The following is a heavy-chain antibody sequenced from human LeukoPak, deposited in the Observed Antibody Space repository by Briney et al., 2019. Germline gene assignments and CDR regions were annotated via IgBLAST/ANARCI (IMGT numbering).Heavy chain of an antibody. CDR3: AREEHRLAEAGTSAFDL. CDR2: INRDGGLT. CDR1: GFTFSENW. D-gene: IGHD6-13*01. J-gene: IGHJ3*01. Sequence: GGSLRLSCIASGFTFSENWMHWVRQAPGKGLAWVSHINRDGGLTNYADSVKGRFTISRDNARNTVYLQMSSLRVEDTAIYFCAREEHRLAEAGTSAFDLGGQGTLVTVSP. V-gene: IGHV3-74*01.